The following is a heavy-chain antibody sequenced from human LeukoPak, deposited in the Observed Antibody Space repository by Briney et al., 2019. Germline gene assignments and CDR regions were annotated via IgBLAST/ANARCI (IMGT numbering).Heavy chain of an antibody. CDR3: ARGRGSMGYYDSSGYYMDV. CDR1: GGSFSGYY. J-gene: IGHJ6*03. V-gene: IGHV4-34*01. CDR2: INHSGST. Sequence: PSETLSLTCAVYGGSFSGYYWSWLRQPPGKGLEWVGEINHSGSTNYNPSLKSRVTISVDTSKNQFSLKLSSVTAADTAVYYCARGRGSMGYYDSSGYYMDVWGKGTTVTVSS. D-gene: IGHD3-22*01.